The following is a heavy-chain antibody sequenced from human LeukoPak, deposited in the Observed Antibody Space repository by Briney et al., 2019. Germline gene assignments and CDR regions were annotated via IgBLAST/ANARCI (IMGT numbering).Heavy chain of an antibody. CDR3: ARCNVLTGYYY. D-gene: IGHD3-9*01. Sequence: VASVKVSCKASGYTFTSYGISWVRQASGQGLEWMGWISGYNGNTKYAQKFQGRVTMTTDTSTSTAYMELRSLRSDDTAVYYCARCNVLTGYYYWGQGTQVTVSS. CDR1: GYTFTSYG. CDR2: ISGYNGNT. V-gene: IGHV1-18*01. J-gene: IGHJ4*02.